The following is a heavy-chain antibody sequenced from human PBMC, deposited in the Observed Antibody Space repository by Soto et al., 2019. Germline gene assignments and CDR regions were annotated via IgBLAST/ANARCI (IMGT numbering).Heavy chain of an antibody. Sequence: EVQLVESGGGLVKPGGSLRLSCAASGFTFSSYSMNWVRQAPGKGLERVSSISSSSGYIYYADSVKGRFTISRDNAKNSLYLQMNSLRAEDTAVYYCARDTQYSSGWYAGVDYWGQGTLVTVSS. CDR1: GFTFSSYS. D-gene: IGHD6-19*01. V-gene: IGHV3-21*01. J-gene: IGHJ4*02. CDR3: ARDTQYSSGWYAGVDY. CDR2: ISSSSGYI.